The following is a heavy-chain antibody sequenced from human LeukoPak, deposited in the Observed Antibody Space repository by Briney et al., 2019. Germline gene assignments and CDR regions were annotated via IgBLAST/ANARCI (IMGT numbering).Heavy chain of an antibody. Sequence: PSETPSLTCAVSGDSISSGYYWGWIRQPPGKGLEWIGSIYHSGSTYYNPSLKSRVTISLATSTNQFSLKLSSVNDADMAVYYCARAQSYYHSSGYYYASFFDHWGQGTLVTVSS. V-gene: IGHV4-38-2*01. CDR1: GDSISSGYY. J-gene: IGHJ4*02. CDR3: ARAQSYYHSSGYYYASFFDH. D-gene: IGHD3-22*01. CDR2: IYHSGST.